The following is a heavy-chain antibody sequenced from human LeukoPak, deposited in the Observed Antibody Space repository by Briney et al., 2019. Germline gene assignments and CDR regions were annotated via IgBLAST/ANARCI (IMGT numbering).Heavy chain of an antibody. CDR1: GGSISSYY. V-gene: IGHV4-4*07. J-gene: IGHJ5*02. CDR2: IYTSGST. CDR3: ARDRGSSSPVYNWFDP. Sequence: SETLSLTCTVSGGSISSYYWSWIRQPAGKGLEWIGRIYTSGSTNYNPSLKSRVTMSVDTSKNQFSLKLSSVTAEDTAVYYCARDRGSSSPVYNWFDPWGQGTLVTVSS. D-gene: IGHD6-6*01.